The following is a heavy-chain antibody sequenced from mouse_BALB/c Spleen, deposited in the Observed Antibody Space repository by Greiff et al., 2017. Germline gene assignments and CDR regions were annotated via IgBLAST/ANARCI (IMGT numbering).Heavy chain of an antibody. V-gene: IGHV5-6-3*01. CDR3: ARAPYRYYAMDY. CDR1: GFTFSSYG. J-gene: IGHJ4*01. CDR2: INSNGGST. Sequence: EVMLVESGGGLVQPGGSLKLSCAASGFTFSSYGMSWVRQTPDKRLELVATINSNGGSTYYPDSVKGRFTISRDNAKNTLYLQMSSLKSEDTAMYYCARAPYRYYAMDYWGQGTSVTVSS.